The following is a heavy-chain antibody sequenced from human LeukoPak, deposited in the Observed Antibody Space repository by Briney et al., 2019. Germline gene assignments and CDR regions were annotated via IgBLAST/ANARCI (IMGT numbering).Heavy chain of an antibody. CDR3: ARLVGGTVDY. V-gene: IGHV5-10-1*01. J-gene: IGHJ4*02. CDR1: GYNFSGYW. CDR2: IDPSDSYT. Sequence: GESLRISCEGSGYNFSGYWMSWARQMPGKGLEWMGRIDPSDSYTNYSPSFQGHVTISTDTSIGTAYLQWRSLKASDTAKYYCARLVGGTVDYWGQGTLVTVSS. D-gene: IGHD1-26*01.